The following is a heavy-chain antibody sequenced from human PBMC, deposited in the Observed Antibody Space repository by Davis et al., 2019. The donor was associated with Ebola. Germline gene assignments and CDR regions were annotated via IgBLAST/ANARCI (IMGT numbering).Heavy chain of an antibody. CDR1: GFTFSSYA. Sequence: GESLKISCAASGFTFSSYAMTWVRQAPGKGLEWVSGITGSDGNTYCADSVKGRFTISRDNSKNTLHLQMNSLRAEDTAVYYCARGRYSSSSVYFDYWGQGTLVTVSS. J-gene: IGHJ4*02. D-gene: IGHD6-6*01. V-gene: IGHV3-23*01. CDR3: ARGRYSSSSVYFDY. CDR2: ITGSDGNT.